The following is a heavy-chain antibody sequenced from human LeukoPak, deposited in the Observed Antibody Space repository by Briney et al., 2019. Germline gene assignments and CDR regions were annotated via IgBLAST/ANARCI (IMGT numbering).Heavy chain of an antibody. D-gene: IGHD2-15*01. Sequence: PSQTLSLTCTVSGGSISSGGYYLSWIRQPPGKGLEWIGYIHHSGSTYSNPSLKSRVTISVDTSKNQFSLKLSSVTAADTAVYYCARDPGRYCSGGSCYSSRPDYFDYWGQGTLVTVSS. CDR2: IHHSGST. CDR3: ARDPGRYCSGGSCYSSRPDYFDY. V-gene: IGHV4-30-2*05. CDR1: GGSISSGGYY. J-gene: IGHJ4*02.